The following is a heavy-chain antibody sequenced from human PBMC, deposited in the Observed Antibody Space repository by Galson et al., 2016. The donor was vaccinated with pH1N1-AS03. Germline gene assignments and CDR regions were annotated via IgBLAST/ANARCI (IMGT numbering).Heavy chain of an antibody. CDR1: GFTFSSHW. J-gene: IGHJ4*02. Sequence: SLRLSCAVSGFTFSSHWMHWVRQAPGKGLVWVSRIRGDGAETNYADSVKGRFTISRDNAKNMLYLQMNSLRVEDTAVYYCVRDEEWGTVKADCWGQGTLVTVSS. CDR2: IRGDGAET. CDR3: VRDEEWGTVKADC. V-gene: IGHV3-74*01. D-gene: IGHD3-16*01.